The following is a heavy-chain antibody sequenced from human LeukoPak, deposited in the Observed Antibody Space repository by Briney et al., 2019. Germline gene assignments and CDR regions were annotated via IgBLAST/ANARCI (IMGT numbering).Heavy chain of an antibody. CDR3: ARRRGYSYGHSDY. D-gene: IGHD5-18*01. CDR2: IDPSDSYT. Sequence: GESLSTSRKGSGYSFTSYWISWVRQLPGKGLGWMGRIDPSDSYTTYRPSFHDHVTISADKSISTAYLQGSSLKASDTAMYYCARRRGYSYGHSDYWGEGTLVTVSS. J-gene: IGHJ4*02. V-gene: IGHV5-10-1*01. CDR1: GYSFTSYW.